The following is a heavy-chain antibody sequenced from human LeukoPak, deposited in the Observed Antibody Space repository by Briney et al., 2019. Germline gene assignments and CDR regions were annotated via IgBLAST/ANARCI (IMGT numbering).Heavy chain of an antibody. J-gene: IGHJ4*02. Sequence: SGGSLRPSCAASGFTFSGSAMHWVRQASGKGLEWLGRIRSKADSYTTAYAASVKGRFIVSRDDSKNTAYLQMNSLKTEDTAVYYCRAAADLNDYWGQGTLVTVSS. V-gene: IGHV3-73*01. CDR3: RAAADLNDY. D-gene: IGHD6-13*01. CDR1: GFTFSGSA. CDR2: IRSKADSYTT.